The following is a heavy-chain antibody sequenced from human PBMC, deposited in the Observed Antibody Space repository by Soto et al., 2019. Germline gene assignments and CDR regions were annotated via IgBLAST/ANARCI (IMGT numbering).Heavy chain of an antibody. V-gene: IGHV3-9*01. CDR1: GFTFDDYA. CDR3: AKDLRPYSGSYHYYYGMDV. Sequence: VQLVESGGGLVQPGRSLRLSCAASGFTFDDYAMHWVRQAPGKGLEWVSGISWNSGSIGYADSVKGRFTISRDNAKNSLYLQMNSLRAEDTALYYCAKDLRPYSGSYHYYYGMDVWGQGTTVTVSS. D-gene: IGHD3-10*01. CDR2: ISWNSGSI. J-gene: IGHJ6*02.